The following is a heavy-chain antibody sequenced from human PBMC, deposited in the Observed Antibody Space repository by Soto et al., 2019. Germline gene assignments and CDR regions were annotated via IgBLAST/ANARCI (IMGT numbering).Heavy chain of an antibody. CDR2: IYHSGRT. CDR3: ARAVGGFGELLRDYYYYGMDV. CDR1: GGSISSASSS. D-gene: IGHD3-10*01. V-gene: IGHV4-30-2*01. J-gene: IGHJ6*02. Sequence: QLQLQESGSGLVKPSQTLSLTCAVSGGSISSASSSWTWIRQPPGKGLEWIGYIYHSGRTYYNPSLNSRVTISVDRSKNQFSLKLSSVTAADTAVYYCARAVGGFGELLRDYYYYGMDVWGQGTTVTVSS.